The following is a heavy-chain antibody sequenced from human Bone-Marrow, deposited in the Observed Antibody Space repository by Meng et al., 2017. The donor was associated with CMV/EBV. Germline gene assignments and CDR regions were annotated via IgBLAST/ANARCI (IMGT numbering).Heavy chain of an antibody. CDR2: INPNSGGT. CDR1: GYTFTGYY. D-gene: IGHD2-2*01. Sequence: ASVKVSCKASGYTFTGYYMHWVRQAPGQGLEWMGWINPNSGGTKYAQKFQGRVTMTRDTSTSTAYMELRSLRSDDTAVYYCARDCSSASCYFFPWGQGTMVTFSS. J-gene: IGHJ3*01. V-gene: IGHV1-2*02. CDR3: ARDCSSASCYFFP.